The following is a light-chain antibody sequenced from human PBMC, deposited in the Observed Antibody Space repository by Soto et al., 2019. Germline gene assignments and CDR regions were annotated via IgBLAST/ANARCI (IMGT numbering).Light chain of an antibody. CDR3: QQSYTSPPWT. J-gene: IGKJ1*01. Sequence: DIQMTQSPSSLSPSVGDRFTITCRASQSFEYYWNWYQQKPGKAPTLLIFSASSLQSGVPSRFSGSGSGTDFTLSITGLQPEDFATYYCQQSYTSPPWTFGQGTKVEVK. CDR2: SAS. CDR1: QSFEYY. V-gene: IGKV1-39*01.